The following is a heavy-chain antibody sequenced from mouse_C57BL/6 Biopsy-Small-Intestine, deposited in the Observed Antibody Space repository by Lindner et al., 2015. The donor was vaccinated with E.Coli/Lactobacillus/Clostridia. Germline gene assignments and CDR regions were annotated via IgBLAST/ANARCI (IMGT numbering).Heavy chain of an antibody. V-gene: IGHV1-85*01. CDR3: ANLLLSLGFAY. J-gene: IGHJ3*01. CDR1: GYTFTSYD. D-gene: IGHD1-1*01. CDR2: IYPRDGST. Sequence: VQLQESGPELVKPGASVKLSCKASGYTFTSYDINWVKQRPGQGLEWIGWIYPRDGSTKYNEKFKGKATLTVDTSSGTAYMELHSLTSEDSAVYFCANLLLSLGFAYWGQGTLVTVSA.